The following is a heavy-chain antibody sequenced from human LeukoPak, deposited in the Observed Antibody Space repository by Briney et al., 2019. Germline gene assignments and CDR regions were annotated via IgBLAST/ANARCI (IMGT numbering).Heavy chain of an antibody. J-gene: IGHJ4*02. CDR3: ARVPRGIAVAATRGPWFYFDY. CDR2: IFYTGTS. CDR1: GLTVSSNY. D-gene: IGHD6-19*01. Sequence: PGGSLRLSCAASGLTVSSNYMSWIRQPPGKGLEWIGNIFYTGTSYYNPSLKSRVTISVGTSKNQFSLKLSSVTAADTAVYYCARVPRGIAVAATRGPWFYFDYWGQGTLVTVSS. V-gene: IGHV4-59*04.